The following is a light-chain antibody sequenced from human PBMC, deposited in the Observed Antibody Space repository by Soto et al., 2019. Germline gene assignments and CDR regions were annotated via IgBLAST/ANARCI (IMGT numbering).Light chain of an antibody. CDR2: DST. Sequence: VLTQSPATLSLSPGERATLSCRASQSIHTSLAWYQQKSGKPPRLVIYDSTLRANGVPDRFGGSRSGTEFTLTINSLEPEDFAVYYCPQRNVWPPITVGQVTRLE. V-gene: IGKV3-11*01. CDR1: QSIHTS. CDR3: PQRNVWPPIT. J-gene: IGKJ5*01.